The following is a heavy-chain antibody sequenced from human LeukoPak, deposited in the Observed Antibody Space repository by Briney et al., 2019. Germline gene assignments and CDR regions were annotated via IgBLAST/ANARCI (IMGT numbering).Heavy chain of an antibody. D-gene: IGHD3-10*01. J-gene: IGHJ4*02. Sequence: NPSETLSLTCGVSGMSLYGYFWSWIRQPPGKGLEWIGEISQSGSTNYNPSLKSRVTISVDTSKNQFSLKLSSVTAADTAAYYCARFMVRGVRANDYWGQGTLVTVSS. CDR1: GMSLYGYF. CDR2: ISQSGST. V-gene: IGHV4-34*01. CDR3: ARFMVRGVRANDY.